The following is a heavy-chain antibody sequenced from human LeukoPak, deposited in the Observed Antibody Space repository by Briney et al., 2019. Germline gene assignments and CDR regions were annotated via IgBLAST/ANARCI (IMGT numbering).Heavy chain of an antibody. J-gene: IGHJ6*03. V-gene: IGHV4-59*01. D-gene: IGHD1-26*01. CDR3: ARVGDDYSGSYFLYYYYYMDV. CDR2: IYYSGST. CDR1: GGSISSYY. Sequence: SETLSLTCTVSGGSISSYYWSWIRQPPGKGLEWIGYIYYSGSTNYNPSLKSRVTISVDTSKNQFSLKLTSVTAADTAVYYCARVGDDYSGSYFLYYYYYMDVWGKGTTVTVSS.